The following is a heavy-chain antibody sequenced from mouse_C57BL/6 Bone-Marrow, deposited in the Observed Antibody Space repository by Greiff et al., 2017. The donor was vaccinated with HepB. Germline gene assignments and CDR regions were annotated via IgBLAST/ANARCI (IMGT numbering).Heavy chain of an antibody. D-gene: IGHD3-2*02. J-gene: IGHJ2*01. V-gene: IGHV1-50*01. CDR1: GYTFTSYW. CDR2: IDPSDSYT. CDR3: ARQGYAY. Sequence: VQLQQPGAKLVKPGASVKLSCKASGYTFTSYWMQWVKQRPGQGLEWIGEIDPSDSYTNYNQKFKGKATLTVDTSSSTAYMQLSSLTSEDSAVYYCARQGYAYWGQGTTLTVSS.